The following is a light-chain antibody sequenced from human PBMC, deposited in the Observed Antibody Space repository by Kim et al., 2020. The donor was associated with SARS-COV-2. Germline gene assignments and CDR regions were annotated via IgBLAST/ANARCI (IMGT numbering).Light chain of an antibody. CDR3: QQYGSSPWT. V-gene: IGKV3-20*01. J-gene: IGKJ1*01. CDR2: DAS. Sequence: EIVLTQSPGTLSLSPGERATLSCRTSQIISGNYLAWYQQKPGQSPRLLIYDASSRATGVPDRFSGSGSETEFTLTISRLEPEDFAVYCCQQYGSSPWTFGQGTKVDIK. CDR1: QIISGNY.